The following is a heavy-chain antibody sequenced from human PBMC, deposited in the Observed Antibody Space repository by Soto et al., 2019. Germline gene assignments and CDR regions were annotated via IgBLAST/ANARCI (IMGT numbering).Heavy chain of an antibody. J-gene: IGHJ6*02. D-gene: IGHD3-16*01. V-gene: IGHV3-7*01. Sequence: GGSLRLSCAAPGFTFSSYWMSWVRQAPGKGLEWVANIKQDGSEKYYVDSVKGRFTISRDNAKNSLYLQMNSLRAEDTAVYYCARFIITFGGVMHYGMDVWGQGTTVTVSS. CDR2: IKQDGSEK. CDR1: GFTFSSYW. CDR3: ARFIITFGGVMHYGMDV.